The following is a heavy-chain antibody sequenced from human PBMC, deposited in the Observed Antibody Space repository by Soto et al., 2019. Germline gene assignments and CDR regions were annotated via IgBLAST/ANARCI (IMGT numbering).Heavy chain of an antibody. V-gene: IGHV3-7*03. J-gene: IGHJ4*02. Sequence: EVQLVESGGGLVRPGGSLRLSCTVSGFSLRSFYMSWVRQAPGKGLEWVANIKEDGTEQHYVASVEGRFTISRDNPKNTLYLQMTSLRVEDTAVYYCARDRKASSYGWSKVLDYWGQGAQVTVSA. CDR2: IKEDGTEQ. D-gene: IGHD5-18*01. CDR1: GFSLRSFY. CDR3: ARDRKASSYGWSKVLDY.